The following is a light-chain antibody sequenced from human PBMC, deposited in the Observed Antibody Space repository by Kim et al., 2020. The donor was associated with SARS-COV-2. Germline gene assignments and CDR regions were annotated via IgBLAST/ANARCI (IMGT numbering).Light chain of an antibody. V-gene: IGLV3-19*02. CDR2: GKN. CDR3: ISWDSTRNPVI. CDR1: ILRNYY. J-gene: IGLJ2*01. Sequence: SSELTQDPTVSVDLGQTVRITCQGDILRNYYATWYQQKPGQAPLCVFYGKNNRPSGIPDRISGSRSGNTAYLTITGAQAEDEADYFCISWDSTRNPVIFGEGTKLTVL.